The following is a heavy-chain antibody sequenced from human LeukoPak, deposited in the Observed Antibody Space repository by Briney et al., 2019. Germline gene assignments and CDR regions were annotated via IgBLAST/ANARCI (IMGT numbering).Heavy chain of an antibody. CDR3: ASLPGSIAAAGADY. Sequence: GGSLRLSCAASGFTFSSYAMHWVRQAPGKGLEWVAVISYDGSNKYYADSVKGRFTISRDNSKNTLYLQMNSLRAEDTAVYYCASLPGSIAAAGADYWGQGTLVTVSS. J-gene: IGHJ4*02. D-gene: IGHD6-13*01. CDR2: ISYDGSNK. CDR1: GFTFSSYA. V-gene: IGHV3-30*04.